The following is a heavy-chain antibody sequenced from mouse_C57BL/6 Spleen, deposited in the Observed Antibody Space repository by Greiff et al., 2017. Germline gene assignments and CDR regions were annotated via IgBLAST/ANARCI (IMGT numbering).Heavy chain of an antibody. Sequence: QVQLQQPGAELVKPGASVKMSCKASGYTFTSYWLTWVKQRPGQGLEWIGDIYPGSGSTNYNEKFKSKATLTVDTSSSTAYMQLSSLTSEDSAVYYCARCYYGSSYFDYWGQGTTLTVSS. J-gene: IGHJ2*01. CDR1: GYTFTSYW. V-gene: IGHV1-55*01. D-gene: IGHD1-1*01. CDR2: IYPGSGST. CDR3: ARCYYGSSYFDY.